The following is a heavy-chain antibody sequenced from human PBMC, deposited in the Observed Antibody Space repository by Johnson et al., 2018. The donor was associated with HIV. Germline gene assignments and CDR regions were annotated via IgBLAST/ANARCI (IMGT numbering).Heavy chain of an antibody. CDR2: IRYDGSNH. CDR1: GFTFSSSG. CDR3: AKDLVVVTARGAFDI. D-gene: IGHD2-21*02. Sequence: QMQLVESGGGVVQLGGSLRLSCAASGFTFSSSGMHWVRQAPGQGLVWVAFIRYDGSNHYFADSVKGRFPISRDNSKNTLYLQMNSLRAEDTAVYYCAKDLVVVTARGAFDICGQGTMVTVSS. J-gene: IGHJ3*02. V-gene: IGHV3-30*02.